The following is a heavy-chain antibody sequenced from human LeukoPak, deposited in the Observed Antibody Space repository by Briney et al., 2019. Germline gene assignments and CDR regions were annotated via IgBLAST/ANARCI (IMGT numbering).Heavy chain of an antibody. CDR2: ISSKSTTI. CDR1: GFTFSTYS. D-gene: IGHD4-23*01. J-gene: IGHJ4*02. V-gene: IGHV3-48*01. Sequence: GGSLRLSCAASGFTFSTYSINWVRQAPGKGLEWVSYISSKSTTIYYADSVKGRFTISRDNARNSLYLQMDSLRAEDTAAYYCARVGSGVNLYYFDYWGQGTLVTVSS. CDR3: ARVGSGVNLYYFDY.